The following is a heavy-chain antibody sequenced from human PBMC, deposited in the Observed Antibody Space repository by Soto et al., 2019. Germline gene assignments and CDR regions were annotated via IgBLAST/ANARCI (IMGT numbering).Heavy chain of an antibody. CDR1: VSTLSYHY. D-gene: IGHD3-10*01. V-gene: IGHV3-72*01. CDR2: SRDKAQGYST. J-gene: IGHJ4*02. Sequence: GGPLRKSCAGAVSTLSYHYICWLRQAKGKGLEWVGRSRDKAQGYSTAYAASVKGRFNASRDESKNSVYLQMNSLKTEDTAVYYCVIATYVSARSCNIRCFDDLRQGT. CDR3: VIATYVSARSCNIRCFDD.